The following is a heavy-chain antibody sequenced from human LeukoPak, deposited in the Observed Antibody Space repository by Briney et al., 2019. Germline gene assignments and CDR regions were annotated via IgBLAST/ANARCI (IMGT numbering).Heavy chain of an antibody. CDR1: GFTFSSYG. CDR2: IRYDGSNK. V-gene: IGHV3-30*02. Sequence: GGSLRLSCAASGFTFSSYGMHWVRQAPGKGLEWVAFIRYDGSNKYYADSVKGRCTISRDNSKNTLYLQMNSLRAEDTAVYYCAKVRGAQYYFDYWGQGTLVTVSS. J-gene: IGHJ4*02. D-gene: IGHD3-10*01. CDR3: AKVRGAQYYFDY.